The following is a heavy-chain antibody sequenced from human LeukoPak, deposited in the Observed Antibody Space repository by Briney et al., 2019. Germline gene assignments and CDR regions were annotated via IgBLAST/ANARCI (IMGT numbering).Heavy chain of an antibody. Sequence: ASVKVSCKASGYTFTSYYMHWVRQAPGQGLEWMGIINPSGGSTSYAQKFQGRVTMTRDTSTSTVYVELSSLRSEDTAVYYCARDIGYDSSGYQGEADWYFDLWGRGTLVTVSS. CDR1: GYTFTSYY. D-gene: IGHD3-22*01. V-gene: IGHV1-46*01. J-gene: IGHJ2*01. CDR3: ARDIGYDSSGYQGEADWYFDL. CDR2: INPSGGST.